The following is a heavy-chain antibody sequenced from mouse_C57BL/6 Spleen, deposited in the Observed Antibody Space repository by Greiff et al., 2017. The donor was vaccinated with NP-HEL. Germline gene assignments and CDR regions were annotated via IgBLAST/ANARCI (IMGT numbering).Heavy chain of an antibody. V-gene: IGHV1-15*01. J-gene: IGHJ2*01. CDR2: IDPETGGT. CDR3: TRRIFGNYDYFDY. D-gene: IGHD2-1*01. Sequence: QVQLQQSGAELVRPGASVTLSCKASGYTFTDYEMHWVKQTPVHGLEWIGAIDPETGGTAYNQKFKGKAILTADKSSSTAYMELRSLTSEDSAVYYCTRRIFGNYDYFDYWGQGTTLTVSS. CDR1: GYTFTDYE.